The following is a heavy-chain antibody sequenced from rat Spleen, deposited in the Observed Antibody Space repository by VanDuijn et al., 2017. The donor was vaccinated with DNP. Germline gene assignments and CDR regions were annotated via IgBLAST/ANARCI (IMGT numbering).Heavy chain of an antibody. V-gene: IGHV5-58*01. Sequence: EVQLVETGGGLVQPGRSLKLSCVASGFTFNTYWLYWLRQAPGKGLEWVSSINTDGGDTYYPDSVKGRFTISRDNAENTVYLQIDSLRSEDTATYYCARDAPTVPFDYWGQGVMVTVSS. CDR1: GFTFNTYW. J-gene: IGHJ2*01. CDR3: ARDAPTVPFDY. CDR2: INTDGGDT. D-gene: IGHD1-11*01.